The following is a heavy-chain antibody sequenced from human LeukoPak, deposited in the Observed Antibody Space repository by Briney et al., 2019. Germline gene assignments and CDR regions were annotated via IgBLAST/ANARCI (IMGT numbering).Heavy chain of an antibody. CDR1: VFTFSSYS. V-gene: IGHV3-21*01. D-gene: IGHD3-22*01. CDR3: ASPRDYYDSSGYYFDY. CDR2: ISSSSSYI. J-gene: IGHJ4*02. Sequence: PGESLRLSCAASVFTFSSYSMNWVRQAPGEGRECVSSISSSSSYIYYADSVKGRFTISRDNAKNSLYRQMNSLRAEDTAVYYCASPRDYYDSSGYYFDYWGQGTLVTVSS.